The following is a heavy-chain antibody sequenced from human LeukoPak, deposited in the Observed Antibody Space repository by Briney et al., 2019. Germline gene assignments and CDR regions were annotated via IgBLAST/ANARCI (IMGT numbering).Heavy chain of an antibody. CDR1: GYIFTNYC. CDR2: IYPADSDT. Sequence: GESLKISCKGSGYIFTNYCIVWVHQMPGKGLEWMGIIYPADSDTRYSPSFQGQVSISVDKSINTAYLQWTSLKASDTAMYYCARTDYNFWFDPWDQGTLVTVSS. V-gene: IGHV5-51*07. J-gene: IGHJ5*02. CDR3: ARTDYNFWFDP. D-gene: IGHD5-24*01.